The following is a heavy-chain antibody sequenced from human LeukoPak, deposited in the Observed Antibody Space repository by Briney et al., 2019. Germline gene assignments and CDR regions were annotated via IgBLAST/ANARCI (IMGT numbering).Heavy chain of an antibody. CDR3: ARGYCSGGSCYAYYFDY. D-gene: IGHD2-15*01. V-gene: IGHV1-2*02. CDR1: GYTFTGYY. J-gene: IGHJ4*02. CDR2: INPNSGGT. Sequence: ASVKVSCTASGYTFTGYYMHWVRQAPGQGLEWMGWINPNSGGTNYAQKFQGRVTMTRDTSISTAYMELSRLRSDDTAVYYCARGYCSGGSCYAYYFDYWGQGTLVTVSS.